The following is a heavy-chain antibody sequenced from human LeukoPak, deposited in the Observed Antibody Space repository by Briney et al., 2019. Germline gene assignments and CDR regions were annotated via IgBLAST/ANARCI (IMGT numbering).Heavy chain of an antibody. CDR2: IYSGGST. CDR3: ASSSWYDSPGVV. D-gene: IGHD6-13*01. J-gene: IGHJ6*04. Sequence: GGSLRLSCAASGFTVSSNYMSWVRQAPGKGLEWVSVIYSGGSTCYADSVKGRFTISRDNSKNTLYLQMNSLRAEDTAVYYCASSSWYDSPGVVWGKGTTVTVSS. V-gene: IGHV3-53*01. CDR1: GFTVSSNY.